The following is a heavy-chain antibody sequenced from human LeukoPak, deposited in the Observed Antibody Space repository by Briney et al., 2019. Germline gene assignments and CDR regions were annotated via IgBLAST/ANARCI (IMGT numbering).Heavy chain of an antibody. CDR1: GFTFSSHA. Sequence: PGGSLRLSCAASGFTFSSHAMSWVRQAPGKGLEWVSAISGSGGSTYYADSEKGRFTISRDNSKNTLYLQMNSLRAEDTAVYYCAKVESLRYFDWAFVRDAFDIWGQGTVVTVSS. CDR3: AKVESLRYFDWAFVRDAFDI. V-gene: IGHV3-23*01. D-gene: IGHD3-9*01. J-gene: IGHJ3*02. CDR2: ISGSGGST.